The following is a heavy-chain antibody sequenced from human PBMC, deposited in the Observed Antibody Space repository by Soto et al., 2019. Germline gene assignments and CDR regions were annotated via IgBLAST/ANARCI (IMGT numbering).Heavy chain of an antibody. V-gene: IGHV5-10-1*01. J-gene: IGHJ6*02. CDR1: GYSFTSYW. Sequence: GESLKISCKGSGYSFTSYWISWVRQMPGKGLEWMGRIDPSDSYTNYSPSFQGHVTISADKSISTAYLRWSSLKASDTAMYYCARHWGSITMIVVVSLPDGMDVWGQGTTVTVSS. D-gene: IGHD3-22*01. CDR2: IDPSDSYT. CDR3: ARHWGSITMIVVVSLPDGMDV.